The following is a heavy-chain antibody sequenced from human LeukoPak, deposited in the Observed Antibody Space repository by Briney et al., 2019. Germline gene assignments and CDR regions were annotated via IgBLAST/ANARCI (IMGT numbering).Heavy chain of an antibody. D-gene: IGHD6-19*01. Sequence: GGSLRLSCAASGFTFSLYGIHWVRQAPGKGLEWVAFIWYDGTNKYYTDSVKGRFTISRDNSKNTLDLQTNRLRVDDTAVYYCAKDYGSGWYGYFDLWGQGTLVTVSS. J-gene: IGHJ4*02. CDR2: IWYDGTNK. CDR3: AKDYGSGWYGYFDL. V-gene: IGHV3-30*02. CDR1: GFTFSLYG.